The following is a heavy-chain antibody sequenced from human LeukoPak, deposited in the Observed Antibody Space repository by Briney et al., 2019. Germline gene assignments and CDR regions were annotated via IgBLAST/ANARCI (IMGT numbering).Heavy chain of an antibody. CDR1: GGTFSSYA. J-gene: IGHJ6*03. V-gene: IGHV1-69*05. Sequence: GASVKVSCKAPGGTFSSYAISWVRQAPGQGLEWMGGIIPIFGTANYAQKFQGRVTITTDESTSTAYMELSSLRSEDTAVYYCARGPGGGLGKEGDYYYYYYMDVWGKGTTVTVSS. CDR3: ARGPGGGLGKEGDYYYYYYMDV. D-gene: IGHD4-23*01. CDR2: IIPIFGTA.